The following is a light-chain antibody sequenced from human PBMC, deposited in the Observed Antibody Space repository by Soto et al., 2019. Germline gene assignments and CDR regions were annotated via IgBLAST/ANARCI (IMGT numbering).Light chain of an antibody. CDR1: QSVSSSY. CDR3: QQYGSSPPYT. Sequence: EIVLTQSPGTLSLSPGERATLSCRASQSVSSSYLAWYQQKPGQAPRLLIYGASSRATGIPDRFSGSGSGTDFPLTISRLEPEDFEVYYWQQYGSSPPYTFGQGTKLEIK. CDR2: GAS. V-gene: IGKV3-20*01. J-gene: IGKJ2*01.